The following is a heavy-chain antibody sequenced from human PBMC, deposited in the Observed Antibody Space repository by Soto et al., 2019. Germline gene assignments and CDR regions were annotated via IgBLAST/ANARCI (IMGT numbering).Heavy chain of an antibody. Sequence: QVQLQESGPGLVKPSQTLSLTCTVSGGSISSGGYYWSWIRQHPGKGLEWIGYLYYSGSTYYNPSLKSRVTISVDTSKNQFSRKLSSVTAADTAVYYCARGAWFGELSFWFDPWGQGTLVTVSS. D-gene: IGHD3-10*01. V-gene: IGHV4-31*03. CDR1: GGSISSGGYY. J-gene: IGHJ5*02. CDR2: LYYSGST. CDR3: ARGAWFGELSFWFDP.